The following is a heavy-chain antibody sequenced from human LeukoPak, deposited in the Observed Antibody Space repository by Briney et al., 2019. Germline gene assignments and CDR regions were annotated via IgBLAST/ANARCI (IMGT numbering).Heavy chain of an antibody. J-gene: IGHJ4*02. CDR1: GGSFSGYY. CDR2: ISYDGSNK. D-gene: IGHD5-24*01. Sequence: LSLTCAVYGGSFSGYYWSWIRQPPGKGLEWVAVISYDGSNKYYADSVKGRFTISRDNSKNTLYLQMNSLRAEDTAVYYCASQDRRDLHLFDYWGQGTLVTVSS. CDR3: ASQDRRDLHLFDY. V-gene: IGHV3-30*03.